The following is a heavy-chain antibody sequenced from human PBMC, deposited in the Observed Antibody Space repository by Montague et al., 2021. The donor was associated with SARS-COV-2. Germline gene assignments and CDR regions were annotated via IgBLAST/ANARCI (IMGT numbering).Heavy chain of an antibody. Sequence: ETRSLTCTVSGGSVSSGGYYWSWIRQPPGKGLEWIGYIYYSGSTNYNPSLKSRVTISLDTSKNQFSLKLTSVTAADTAVYYCATVSLAAAAKRSDYGGQGTLVTVSS. J-gene: IGHJ4*02. V-gene: IGHV4-61*08. CDR2: IYYSGST. CDR3: ATVSLAAAAKRSDY. D-gene: IGHD6-13*01. CDR1: GGSVSSGGYY.